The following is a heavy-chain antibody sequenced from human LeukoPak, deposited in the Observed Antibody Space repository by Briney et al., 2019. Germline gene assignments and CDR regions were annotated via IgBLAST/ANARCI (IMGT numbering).Heavy chain of an antibody. CDR3: ARLKAPAGYYYYGLDV. CDR1: GYIFSSYW. J-gene: IGHJ6*02. Sequence: GESLKISCEGSGYIFSSYWIGWVRQMPGKGLEWMGIIYVGDSDTRYSPSCQGQVTISADKSISTAYLQWSSLKASDTAIYYCARLKAPAGYYYYGLDVWGQGTTVTVSS. CDR2: IYVGDSDT. V-gene: IGHV5-51*01. D-gene: IGHD6-13*01.